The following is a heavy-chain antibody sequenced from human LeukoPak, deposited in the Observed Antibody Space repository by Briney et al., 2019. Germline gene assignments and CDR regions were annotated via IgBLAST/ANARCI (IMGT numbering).Heavy chain of an antibody. CDR1: GYTFTGYY. CDR3: ARARGRTRGSYYAGY. J-gene: IGHJ4*02. Sequence: GASVKVSCKASGYTFTGYYMHWVRQAPGQGLEWMGWINPNSGGTNYAQKFQGRVTMTRDTSTSTAYMELSRLRSDDTAVYYCARARGRTRGSYYAGYWGQGTLVTVSS. CDR2: INPNSGGT. D-gene: IGHD1-26*01. V-gene: IGHV1-2*02.